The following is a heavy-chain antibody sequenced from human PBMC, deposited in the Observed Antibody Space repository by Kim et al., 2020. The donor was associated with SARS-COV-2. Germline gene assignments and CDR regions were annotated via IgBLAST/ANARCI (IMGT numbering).Heavy chain of an antibody. CDR1: GGSISSYY. CDR3: AGGGGDFDY. CDR2: IYYSGST. Sequence: SETLSLTCTVSGGSISSYYWSWIRQPPGKGLEWIGYIYYSGSTNYNPSLKSRVTISVETSKNQFSLNLSSVTAADTAVYYCAGGGGDFDYWGQGTLVTVSS. D-gene: IGHD1-26*01. V-gene: IGHV4-59*01. J-gene: IGHJ4*02.